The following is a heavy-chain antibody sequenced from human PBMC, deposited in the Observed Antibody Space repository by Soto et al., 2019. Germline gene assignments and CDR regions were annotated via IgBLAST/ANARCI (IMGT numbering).Heavy chain of an antibody. Sequence: QVHLVQSGAEVKKPGASVKVSCKASSYTFTNFGISWVRQAPGQGLEWMGWISAYSGNTNYAQKFQGRVTMTTDTSTSTAYMELRSLRSDDTAVYYCARDLGIAVADIRGSPFDSWGQGTLVTVSS. V-gene: IGHV1-18*01. J-gene: IGHJ4*02. CDR2: ISAYSGNT. CDR1: SYTFTNFG. CDR3: ARDLGIAVADIRGSPFDS. D-gene: IGHD6-19*01.